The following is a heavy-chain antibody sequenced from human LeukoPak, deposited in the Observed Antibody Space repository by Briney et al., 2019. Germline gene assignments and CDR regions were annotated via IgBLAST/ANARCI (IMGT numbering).Heavy chain of an antibody. CDR2: ISGSGGST. V-gene: IGHV3-23*01. CDR3: ATYYYDSSGYFDY. J-gene: IGHJ4*02. D-gene: IGHD3-22*01. Sequence: PGGSLRLSCAASGFTFSSYAMSWVRQAPGKGLEWVSAISGSGGSTYYADSVKGRFTISRDNSKNTLYLQMNSLRADDTAIYYCATYYYDSSGYFDYWGQGTLVTVSS. CDR1: GFTFSSYA.